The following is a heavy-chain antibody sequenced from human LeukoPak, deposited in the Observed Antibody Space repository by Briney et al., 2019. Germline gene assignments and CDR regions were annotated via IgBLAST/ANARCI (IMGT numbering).Heavy chain of an antibody. Sequence: GGSLRLSCAASGFTFSSYAMSWVRQAPGKGLEWVSAISGSGGSTYYADSVKGRFTISRDNSKNTLYLQMNSLRAEDTAVYYCAKDSFYYYGSGSYLDYWGQGTLVTVSS. CDR2: ISGSGGST. CDR1: GFTFSSYA. D-gene: IGHD3-10*01. CDR3: AKDSFYYYGSGSYLDY. J-gene: IGHJ4*02. V-gene: IGHV3-23*01.